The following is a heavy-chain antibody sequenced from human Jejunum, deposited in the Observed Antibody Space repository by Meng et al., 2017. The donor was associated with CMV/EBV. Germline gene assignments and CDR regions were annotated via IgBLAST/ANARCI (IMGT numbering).Heavy chain of an antibody. D-gene: IGHD1-1*01. CDR3: GMERVN. CDR2: ISHGGIS. Sequence: GQRQQWGAGLLNFSETLSLPCAVYGGSLSPYYWTWIRQIPGKGLEWIGEISHGGISNYIPSLKSRVTLLIDTSKNQFSLKLSSVTAADTAVYYCGMERVNWGQGILVTVSS. J-gene: IGHJ4*02. CDR1: GGSLSPYY. V-gene: IGHV4-34*01.